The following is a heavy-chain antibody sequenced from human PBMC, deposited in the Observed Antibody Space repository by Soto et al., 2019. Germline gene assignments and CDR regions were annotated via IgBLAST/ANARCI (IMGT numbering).Heavy chain of an antibody. CDR1: GYTFTGYY. Sequence: GASVKVSCKASGYTFTGYYMHWVRQAPGQGLEWMGWINPNSGGTNYAQKFQGRVTMTRDTSISTAYMELSRLRSDDTAVYYCARGQDSYYYYYGMDVWGQGTTVTVSS. CDR2: INPNSGGT. V-gene: IGHV1-2*02. CDR3: ARGQDSYYYYYGMDV. J-gene: IGHJ6*02. D-gene: IGHD2-15*01.